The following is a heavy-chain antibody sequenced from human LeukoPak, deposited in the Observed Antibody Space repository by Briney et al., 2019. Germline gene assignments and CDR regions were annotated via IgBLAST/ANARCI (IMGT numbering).Heavy chain of an antibody. CDR3: ARDPSYYSYGTLDY. V-gene: IGHV3-20*04. D-gene: IGHD5-18*01. CDR1: GFTFDDYG. CDR2: INWNGGST. Sequence: GGSPRLSCAASGFTFDDYGMSWVRQAPGKGLEWVSGINWNGGSTGYADSVKGRFTISRDNAKNSLYLQMNSLRAEDTALYYCARDPSYYSYGTLDYWGQGTLVTVSS. J-gene: IGHJ4*02.